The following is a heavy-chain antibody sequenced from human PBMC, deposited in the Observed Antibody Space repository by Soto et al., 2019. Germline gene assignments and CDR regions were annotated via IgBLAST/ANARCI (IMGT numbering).Heavy chain of an antibody. Sequence: QVQLVQSGAEVKKPGSSVKVSCKASGGTFSSYDISWVRQAPGQGLEWMGGIIPIFGTANYAQKFQGRVTITADESTSTAYRELSSLRSEDTAVYYCASEGNKLGATGDFDYWGQGTLVTVSS. CDR2: IIPIFGTA. CDR3: ASEGNKLGATGDFDY. J-gene: IGHJ4*02. CDR1: GGTFSSYD. V-gene: IGHV1-69*01. D-gene: IGHD1-26*01.